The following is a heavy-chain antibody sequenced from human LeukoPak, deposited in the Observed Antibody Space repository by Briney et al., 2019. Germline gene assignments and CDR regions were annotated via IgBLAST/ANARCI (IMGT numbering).Heavy chain of an antibody. J-gene: IGHJ4*02. D-gene: IGHD6-6*01. CDR3: VPPEYTSDY. CDR1: AFTFSSYA. CDR2: IIGSGGST. Sequence: PGGSLRLSCAASAFTFSSYAMSWVRQAPGKGLEWVSAIIGSGGSTYYADSVKGRFTISRDNAKNTLYLQMSSLKAEDTAVYYCVPPEYTSDYWGQGTLVTVS. V-gene: IGHV3-23*01.